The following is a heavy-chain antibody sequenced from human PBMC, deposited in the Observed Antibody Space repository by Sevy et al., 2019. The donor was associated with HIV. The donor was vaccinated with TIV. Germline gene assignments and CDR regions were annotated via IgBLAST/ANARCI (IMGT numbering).Heavy chain of an antibody. CDR2: ISDDGNNK. CDR3: AREGAPYRNIRYCSGDNCYYNWFDP. Sequence: GGSLRLSCAASGFIFNDYAMHWVRQAPGKGLEWVAVISDDGNNKYYTYSVEGRFTISRDNSKDTLYLQMNSLRAVDTAIYYCAREGAPYRNIRYCSGDNCYYNWFDPWGQGTLVTVSS. J-gene: IGHJ5*02. V-gene: IGHV3-30*10. D-gene: IGHD2-15*01. CDR1: GFIFNDYA.